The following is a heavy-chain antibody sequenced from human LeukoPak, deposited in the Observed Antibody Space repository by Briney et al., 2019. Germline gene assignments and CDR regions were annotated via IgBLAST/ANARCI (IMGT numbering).Heavy chain of an antibody. D-gene: IGHD3-10*01. J-gene: IGHJ4*02. CDR3: AGQRAWFGEWAFDY. CDR2: INHSGST. V-gene: IGHV4-34*01. Sequence: SETLSLTCAVYGGSFNGYYWSWIRQPPGKGLEWIGEINHSGSTNYNPSLKSRFTISVDTSKNQFSLMVTSVTAADTAVYYCAGQRAWFGEWAFDYWGPGTLVTVSS. CDR1: GGSFNGYY.